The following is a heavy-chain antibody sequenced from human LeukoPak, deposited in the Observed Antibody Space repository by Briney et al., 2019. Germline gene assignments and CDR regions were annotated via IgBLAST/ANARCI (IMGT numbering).Heavy chain of an antibody. CDR3: ARSRGGIVVVPAAMKWAFDI. Sequence: GESLKISCKGSGYSFTSYWISWVRQMPGKGLEWMGRIEPSDSYTNYSPSFQGHVTISADKSISTAYLQWSSLKASDTAMYYCARSRGGIVVVPAAMKWAFDIWGQGTMVTVSS. J-gene: IGHJ3*02. CDR1: GYSFTSYW. CDR2: IEPSDSYT. V-gene: IGHV5-10-1*01. D-gene: IGHD2-2*01.